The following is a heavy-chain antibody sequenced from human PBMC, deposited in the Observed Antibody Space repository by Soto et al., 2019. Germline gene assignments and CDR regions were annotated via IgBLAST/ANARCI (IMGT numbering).Heavy chain of an antibody. D-gene: IGHD5-12*01. V-gene: IGHV6-1*01. CDR3: ARDGARAATIYYYYYYMDV. CDR1: GDSVSSNSAA. CDR2: TYYRSKWYN. Sequence: SQTLSLTCAISGDSVSSNSAAWNWIRQCPSRGLEWLGRTYYRSKWYNDYAVSVKSRITINPDTSKNQFSLQLNSVTPEDTAVYYCARDGARAATIYYYYYYMDVWGKGTTVTVSS. J-gene: IGHJ6*03.